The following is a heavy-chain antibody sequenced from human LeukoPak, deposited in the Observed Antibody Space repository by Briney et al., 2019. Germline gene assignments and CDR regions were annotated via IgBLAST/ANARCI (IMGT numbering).Heavy chain of an antibody. V-gene: IGHV4-61*01. J-gene: IGHJ5*02. CDR1: GASITTDSYY. CDR3: ARLEDVRVSMVPGLMMTPPYFDP. CDR2: IYHSGGT. Sequence: SETLSLTCTVSGASITTDSYYWSWIRQPPGKGLEWIGYIYHSGGTSYNPSLKSRVTISVDTSKNQFSLRLSSVTAADTAVYYCARLEDVRVSMVPGLMMTPPYFDPCGQGTLVTVSS. D-gene: IGHD3-10*01.